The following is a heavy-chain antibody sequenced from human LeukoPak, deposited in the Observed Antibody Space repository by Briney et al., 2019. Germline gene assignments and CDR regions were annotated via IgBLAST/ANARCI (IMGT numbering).Heavy chain of an antibody. CDR1: GRFFTGYY. J-gene: IGHJ3*02. V-gene: IGHV4-34*01. Sequence: SETLALICGVWGRFFTGYYSSWIRQPPGKGLEWIGEINHSGSTNYNPSLKSRVTTSVDTSKNQFSLKLSSVTAADTAVYYCARVGPSAFDIWGQGTMVTVSS. CDR2: INHSGST. CDR3: ARVGPSAFDI.